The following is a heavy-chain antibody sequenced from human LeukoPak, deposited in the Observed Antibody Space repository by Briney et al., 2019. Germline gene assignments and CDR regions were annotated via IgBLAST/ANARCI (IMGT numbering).Heavy chain of an antibody. CDR1: GFTFSSYA. V-gene: IGHV3-30*04. CDR3: ARDSTTVTAWDY. D-gene: IGHD4-17*01. J-gene: IGHJ4*02. CDR2: ISYDGSNK. Sequence: GRSLRLSCAASGFTFSSYAMHWVRQAPGKGLEWVAVISYDGSNKYYADSVKGRFTISRDNSKDTLYLQMNSLGAEDTAVYYCARDSTTVTAWDYWGQGTLVTVSS.